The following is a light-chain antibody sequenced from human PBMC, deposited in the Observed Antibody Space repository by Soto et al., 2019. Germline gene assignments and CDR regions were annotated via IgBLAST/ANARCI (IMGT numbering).Light chain of an antibody. V-gene: IGKV3-11*01. CDR3: QQRSNWPTWT. Sequence: EIVLTQSPATLSVSPGGRATLSCRSSQSVSSSYLAWYQQKPGQAPRLIIYDASNRATGIPARFSGSGSGTDFTLTISSLEPEDFAVYYCQQRSNWPTWTFGQGTKVDIK. CDR1: QSVSSSY. CDR2: DAS. J-gene: IGKJ1*01.